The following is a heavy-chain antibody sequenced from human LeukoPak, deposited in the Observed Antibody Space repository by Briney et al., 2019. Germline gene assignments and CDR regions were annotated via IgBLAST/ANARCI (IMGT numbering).Heavy chain of an antibody. J-gene: IGHJ4*02. CDR1: GFTFSSYS. CDR3: ARREASGYLPDY. V-gene: IGHV3-21*01. Sequence: GGSLRLSCAASGFTFSSYSMNWVRQAPGKGLKWVSSISSSSSYIYYADSVKGRFTISRDNAKNSLYLQMNSLRAEDTAVYYCARREASGYLPDYWGQGTLVIVSS. D-gene: IGHD5-12*01. CDR2: ISSSSSYI.